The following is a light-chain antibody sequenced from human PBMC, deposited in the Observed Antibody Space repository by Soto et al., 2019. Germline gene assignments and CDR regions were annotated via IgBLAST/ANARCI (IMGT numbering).Light chain of an antibody. Sequence: EIVMTQSPVTLSVSPGERATLSCRASQNIIHNLAWHQQKPGQAPRLLIYGASTRATGIPDRFSGSGSGTEFTLSISSLQSEDFAVYYCQQYKSWPPITFGQGTRLEMK. CDR1: QNIIHN. V-gene: IGKV3-15*01. CDR2: GAS. CDR3: QQYKSWPPIT. J-gene: IGKJ5*01.